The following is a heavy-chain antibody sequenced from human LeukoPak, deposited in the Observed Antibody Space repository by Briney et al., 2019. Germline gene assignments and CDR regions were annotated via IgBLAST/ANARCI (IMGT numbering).Heavy chain of an antibody. J-gene: IGHJ5*01. CDR3: ARQIAVVEPTDPNWFDS. V-gene: IGHV4-39*07. D-gene: IGHD2-21*01. CDR1: GDYISSSSYY. CDR2: IFYSGST. Sequence: SETLSLTCSVSGDYISSSSYYWGWIRQPPGKGLEWIGSIFYSGSTYYTPSLKSRVTMSLDTSKNQFSLRLTSVTAADTAVYYCARQIAVVEPTDPNWFDSWGQGTLVTVSS.